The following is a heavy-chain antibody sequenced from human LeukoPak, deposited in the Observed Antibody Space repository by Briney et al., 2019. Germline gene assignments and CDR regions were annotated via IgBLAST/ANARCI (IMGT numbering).Heavy chain of an antibody. CDR2: SYYGKNT. V-gene: IGHV4-39*01. J-gene: IGHJ4*02. CDR1: GGSISSSSAY. Sequence: TSETLSLTCTVSGGSISSSSAYWGWIRQPPGKGLEWIGSSYYGKNTYNNPSLKSRVTISADTSKNQFSLTLGSVSATDTAVYYCVSPRGFSYGYFDYWGQGTLVTVSS. D-gene: IGHD5-18*01. CDR3: VSPRGFSYGYFDY.